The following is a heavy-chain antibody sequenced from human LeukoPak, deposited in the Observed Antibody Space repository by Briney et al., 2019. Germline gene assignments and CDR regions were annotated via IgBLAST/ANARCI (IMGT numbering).Heavy chain of an antibody. CDR3: ATEQIVAPGRFDY. Sequence: GASVKVSCKASGGTFSSYAISWVRQAPGQGLEWMGRIIPILGIANYAQKFQGRVTITADKSTSTAYMELSSLRSEDTAVYHCATEQIVAPGRFDYWGQGTLVTVSS. CDR1: GGTFSSYA. D-gene: IGHD5-12*01. CDR2: IIPILGIA. J-gene: IGHJ4*02. V-gene: IGHV1-69*04.